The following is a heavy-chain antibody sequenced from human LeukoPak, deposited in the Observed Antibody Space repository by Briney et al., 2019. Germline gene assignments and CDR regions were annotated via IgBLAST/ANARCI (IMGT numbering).Heavy chain of an antibody. V-gene: IGHV3-64D*06. CDR1: GFTFSSYA. J-gene: IGHJ6*02. CDR2: ISSNGGST. Sequence: PGGSLRLSCSASGFTFSSYAMHWVRQAPWKGLEYVSAISSNGGSTYYADSVKGRFTISRDNSKNTLYLQMSSLRAEDTALYYCVKGGRGLYYYGMDVWGQGTTVTVSS. CDR3: VKGGRGLYYYGMDV.